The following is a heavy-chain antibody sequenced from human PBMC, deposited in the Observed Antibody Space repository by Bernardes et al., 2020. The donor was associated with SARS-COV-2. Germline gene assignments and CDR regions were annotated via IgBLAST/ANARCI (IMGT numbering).Heavy chain of an antibody. V-gene: IGHV3-30*04. CDR3: AKPSVWYDGSGPLDY. J-gene: IGHJ4*02. D-gene: IGHD3-10*01. Sequence: GGSLRLSCAASGFTFSSYAMHWVRQAPGKGLEWVAFISSDGSNKYYADSVKGRFTISRDNSKNTLYLQMNSLRAEDTAVYFSAKPSVWYDGSGPLDYWGQGTLVTVSS. CDR2: ISSDGSNK. CDR1: GFTFSSYA.